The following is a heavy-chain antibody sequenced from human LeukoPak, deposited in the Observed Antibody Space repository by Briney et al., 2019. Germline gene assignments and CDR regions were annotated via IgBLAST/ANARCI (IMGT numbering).Heavy chain of an antibody. D-gene: IGHD1-26*01. CDR1: GGTFSSYA. CDR2: IIPIFGTA. J-gene: IGHJ4*02. V-gene: IGHV1-69*13. Sequence: SVKVSCKASGGTFSSYAISWVRQAPGQGLEWMGGIIPIFGTANYAQKFQGRVTITADESTSTAYMELSSLRSEDTAVYYRARGFVSGSYFFDYWGQGTLVTVSS. CDR3: ARGFVSGSYFFDY.